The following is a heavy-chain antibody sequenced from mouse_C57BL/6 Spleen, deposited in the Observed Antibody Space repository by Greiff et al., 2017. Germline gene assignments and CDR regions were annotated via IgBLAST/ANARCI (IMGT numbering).Heavy chain of an antibody. V-gene: IGHV1-81*01. CDR1: GYTFPSYG. CDR2: LYPRSGNT. CDR3: ARSDSSGYYAMDY. J-gene: IGHJ4*01. Sequence: VKLQQSGAELARPGASVQLSCTASGYTFPSYGISWVKQRTGQGLEWIGELYPRSGNTYYTEKLKGKATLPADKSSSTAYMELHSLTSEDSAVYFCARSDSSGYYAMDYWGQGTSVTVSS. D-gene: IGHD3-2*02.